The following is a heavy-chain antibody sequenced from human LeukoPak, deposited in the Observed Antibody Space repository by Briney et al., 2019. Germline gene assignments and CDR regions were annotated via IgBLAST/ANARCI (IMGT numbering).Heavy chain of an antibody. D-gene: IGHD3-10*01. V-gene: IGHV3-21*01. Sequence: GGSLRLSCAASGFTFSSYSMNWVRQAPGKGLEWVSSISSSSSYIYYADSVKGRFTISRDNAKNSLYLQMNSLRAEDTAVYYCARGPMRGSGSYYFDYWGQGTLVTVSS. J-gene: IGHJ4*02. CDR3: ARGPMRGSGSYYFDY. CDR1: GFTFSSYS. CDR2: ISSSSSYI.